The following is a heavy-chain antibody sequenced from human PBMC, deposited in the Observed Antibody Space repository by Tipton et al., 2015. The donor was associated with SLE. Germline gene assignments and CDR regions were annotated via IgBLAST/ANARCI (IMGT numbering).Heavy chain of an antibody. D-gene: IGHD1-26*01. Sequence: TLSLTCTVSGASISSSYWSWIRQPPGKGLEWIGYIYYTGSANYNPSLKSRVTISIDTSKNQFSLKVNSVTAADTAVYYCVRENSGNFLPPNYFDYWGQGALVTVSS. J-gene: IGHJ4*02. V-gene: IGHV4-59*01. CDR3: VRENSGNFLPPNYFDY. CDR2: IYYTGSA. CDR1: GASISSSY.